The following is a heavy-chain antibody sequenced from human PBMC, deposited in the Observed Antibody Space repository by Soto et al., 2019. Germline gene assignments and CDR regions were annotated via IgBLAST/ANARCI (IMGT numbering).Heavy chain of an antibody. Sequence: SETLSLTCNVSGASMSSYYWSWVRQPPGKGLEWIGYIFHTGSSNYSPSLKSRVTISIHTSKNQFSLRLSFLTVADTAVYYCAGLPAGDGNWFDPWGQGTLVTVSS. CDR3: AGLPAGDGNWFDP. CDR2: IFHTGSS. CDR1: GASMSSYY. D-gene: IGHD2-2*01. V-gene: IGHV4-59*01. J-gene: IGHJ5*02.